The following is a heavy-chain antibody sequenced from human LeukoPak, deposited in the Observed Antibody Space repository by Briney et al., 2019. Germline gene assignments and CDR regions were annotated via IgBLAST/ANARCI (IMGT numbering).Heavy chain of an antibody. V-gene: IGHV1-8*03. J-gene: IGHJ4*02. D-gene: IGHD6-13*01. Sequence: ASVKVSCKASGYTFTSYAMHWVRQAPGQRLEWMGWMNPNSGNTGYAQKFQGRVTITRNTSISTAYMELSSLRSEDTAVYYCARATRIAAAGGDEYYFDYWGQGTLVTVSS. CDR2: MNPNSGNT. CDR1: GYTFTSYA. CDR3: ARATRIAAAGGDEYYFDY.